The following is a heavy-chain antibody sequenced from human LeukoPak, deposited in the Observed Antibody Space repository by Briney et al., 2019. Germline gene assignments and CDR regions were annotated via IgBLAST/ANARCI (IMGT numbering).Heavy chain of an antibody. J-gene: IGHJ6*02. CDR1: GFTVSSNY. Sequence: GGSLRLSCAASGFTVSSNYMSWVRQAPGKGLEWVSVIYSGGSTYYADSVKGRFTISRDNSKNTLYLQMNSLRAEDTAVYYCAYCGGDCSEYYGMDVWGQGTTVTVSS. CDR2: IYSGGST. D-gene: IGHD2-21*02. V-gene: IGHV3-66*01. CDR3: AYCGGDCSEYYGMDV.